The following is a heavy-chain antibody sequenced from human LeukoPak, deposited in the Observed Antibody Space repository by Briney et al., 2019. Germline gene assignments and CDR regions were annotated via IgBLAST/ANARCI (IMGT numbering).Heavy chain of an antibody. CDR2: ISGSGGST. J-gene: IGHJ4*02. D-gene: IGHD2-15*01. V-gene: IGHV3-23*01. CDR1: GFTFSSYA. Sequence: GGPLRLSCAASGFTFSSYAMSWVRQAPGKGLEWVSAISGSGGSTYYADSVKGRFTISRDNSKNTLYLQMNSLRAEDTAVYYCAKDGYCSGGSCYVGPFDYWGQGTLVTVSS. CDR3: AKDGYCSGGSCYVGPFDY.